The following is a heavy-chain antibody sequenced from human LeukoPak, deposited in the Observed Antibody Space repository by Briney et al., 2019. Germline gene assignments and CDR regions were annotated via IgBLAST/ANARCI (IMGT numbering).Heavy chain of an antibody. J-gene: IGHJ4*02. CDR1: GFSVSSRF. V-gene: IGHV3-53*01. D-gene: IGHD2-21*01. CDR2: IYSGGST. CDR3: ARDSPNEGILWWSIDY. Sequence: PGGSLRLSCAASGFSVSSRFMSWVRQAPGKGLEWVSVIYSGGSTYYGDSVKGRFTISRDNSKNTLYLQMNSLRAEDTAVYYCARDSPNEGILWWSIDYWGQGTLVTVSS.